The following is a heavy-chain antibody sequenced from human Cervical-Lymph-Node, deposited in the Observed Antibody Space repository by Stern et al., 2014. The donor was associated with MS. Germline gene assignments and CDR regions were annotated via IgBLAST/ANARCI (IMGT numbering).Heavy chain of an antibody. D-gene: IGHD2/OR15-2a*01. CDR3: ARPRRPYFFRGNHHYYGMDV. CDR1: GFTFSSYG. V-gene: IGHV3-30*03. Sequence: QLVQSGGGVVQPGRSLRLSCAASGFTFSSYGMHWVRQAPGKGLEWVTLISYDGRNEYYADSVKGRFTISRDNSKNTVYLQMNSLRPEDTAVYYCARPRRPYFFRGNHHYYGMDVWGQGTRVSVSS. CDR2: ISYDGRNE. J-gene: IGHJ6*02.